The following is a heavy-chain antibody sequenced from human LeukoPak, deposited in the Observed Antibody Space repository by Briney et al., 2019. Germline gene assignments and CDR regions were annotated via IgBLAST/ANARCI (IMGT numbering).Heavy chain of an antibody. CDR3: ARGRYSAGDNWFDP. CDR1: GGSITSSY. CDR2: IHYTGST. J-gene: IGHJ5*02. Sequence: PSETLSLTCTVSGGSITSSYWSWIRQSPGKGLEWVGYIHYTGSTNYNPSLKSRVTMLIDTSKNQFSLKLSSVTAADTAVYYCARGRYSAGDNWFDPWGQGTLVTVSS. V-gene: IGHV4-59*01. D-gene: IGHD3-9*01.